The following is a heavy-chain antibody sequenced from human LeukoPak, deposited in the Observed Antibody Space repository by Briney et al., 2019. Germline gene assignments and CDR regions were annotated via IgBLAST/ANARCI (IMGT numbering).Heavy chain of an antibody. D-gene: IGHD1-26*01. J-gene: IGHJ4*02. CDR1: GGSISPYY. CDR3: AYSGTYRVDY. Sequence: SDTLSLTCTVSGGSISPYYWSWIRQPPGKGLEWIGYIHYSGSTSYNSSLKSRVTISVDTSKNQFSLKLSSATAADTAVYYCAYSGTYRVDYWGQGTLVTVSS. V-gene: IGHV4-59*08. CDR2: IHYSGST.